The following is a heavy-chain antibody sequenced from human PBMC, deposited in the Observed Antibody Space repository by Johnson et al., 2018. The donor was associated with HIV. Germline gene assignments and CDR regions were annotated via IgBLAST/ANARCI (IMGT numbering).Heavy chain of an antibody. CDR1: GFTFSSYP. V-gene: IGHV3-30*04. CDR3: APLGDAFDI. D-gene: IGHD7-27*01. Sequence: QVQLVESGGGVVQPGRSLRLACAASGFTFSSYPMHWVRQAPGKGLEWVAVISYDGSNKYYADSVKGRFTISRDNSKNTLYMQMNSLRAEDTAVYYCAPLGDAFDIWGQGTMVTVSS. CDR2: ISYDGSNK. J-gene: IGHJ3*02.